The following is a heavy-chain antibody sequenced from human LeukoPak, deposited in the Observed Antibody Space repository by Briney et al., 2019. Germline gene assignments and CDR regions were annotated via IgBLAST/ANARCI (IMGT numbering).Heavy chain of an antibody. CDR3: ARERMAEVGNLFDY. D-gene: IGHD1-14*01. CDR2: IYHSGST. V-gene: IGHV4-38-2*02. CDR1: GFTFSSYW. Sequence: GSLRLSCAASGFTFSSYWMTWVRQAPGKGPEWIGSIYHSGSTYYNPSLKSRVPISVDTSKNQFSLKLSSVTAADTAVYYCARERMAEVGNLFDYWGQGTLVTVSS. J-gene: IGHJ4*02.